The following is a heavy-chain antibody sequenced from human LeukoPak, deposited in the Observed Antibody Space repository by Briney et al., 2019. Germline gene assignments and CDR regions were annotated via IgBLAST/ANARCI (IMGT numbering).Heavy chain of an antibody. Sequence: PSETLSLTCTVSGGSISSSSYYWGWIRQPPGKGPEWIGSIYYSGSTYYDPSLKSRVTISVDTSKNQFSLKLSSVTAADTAVYYCARHLRKALGDIVVVVAAVKGSRWFDPWGQGTLVTVSS. CDR3: ARHLRKALGDIVVVVAAVKGSRWFDP. V-gene: IGHV4-39*01. J-gene: IGHJ5*02. CDR1: GGSISSSSYY. CDR2: IYYSGST. D-gene: IGHD2-15*01.